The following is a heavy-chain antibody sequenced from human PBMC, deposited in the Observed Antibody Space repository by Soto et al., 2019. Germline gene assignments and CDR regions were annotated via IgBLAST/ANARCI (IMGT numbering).Heavy chain of an antibody. Sequence: ASVKVSCKASGYTFTSYYMHWVRQAPGQGLEWMGIINPSGGSTSYAQKFQGRVTMTRDTSTSTVYMELSSLRSEDTAVYYCASPLGYCSGGSCDALVYWGQGTLVTVSS. V-gene: IGHV1-46*03. J-gene: IGHJ4*02. D-gene: IGHD2-15*01. CDR2: INPSGGST. CDR1: GYTFTSYY. CDR3: ASPLGYCSGGSCDALVY.